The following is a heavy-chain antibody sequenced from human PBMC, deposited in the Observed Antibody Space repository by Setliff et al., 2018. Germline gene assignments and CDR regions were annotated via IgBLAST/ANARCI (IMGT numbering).Heavy chain of an antibody. V-gene: IGHV3-48*04. D-gene: IGHD6-19*01. J-gene: IGHJ6*02. CDR1: GFTFSSYS. Sequence: PGGSLRLSCAASGFTFSSYSMNWVRQAPGKGLEWVSYISSSSSTIYYADSVKGRFTISRDNAKNSLYLQMNSLRAEDTAVCYCARAYSSGWPVYYYYYYGMDVWGQGTTVTVS. CDR3: ARAYSSGWPVYYYYYYGMDV. CDR2: ISSSSSTI.